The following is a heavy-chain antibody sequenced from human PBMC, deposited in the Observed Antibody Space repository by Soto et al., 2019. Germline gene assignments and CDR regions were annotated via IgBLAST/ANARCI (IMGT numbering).Heavy chain of an antibody. Sequence: QVQLVESGGGVVQPGRSLRLSCAASGFTFSSYAMHWVRQAPGKGLEWVAVISYDGSNKYYADSVKGRFTISRDNSKNTLYLQMNSLRAEDTAVYYCARDGRNVYFDYWGQGTLVTVSS. CDR2: ISYDGSNK. CDR1: GFTFSSYA. D-gene: IGHD2-8*01. CDR3: ARDGRNVYFDY. J-gene: IGHJ4*02. V-gene: IGHV3-30-3*01.